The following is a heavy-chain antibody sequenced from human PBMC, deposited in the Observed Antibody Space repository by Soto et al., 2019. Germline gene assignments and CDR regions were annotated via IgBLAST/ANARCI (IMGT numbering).Heavy chain of an antibody. CDR2: ISYDGSKK. CDR3: AKDRVESGLGEVDY. D-gene: IGHD3-16*01. V-gene: IGHV3-30*18. J-gene: IGHJ4*02. Sequence: QVQLVESGGGVVQPGRSLRLSCAASGFTFSTNGMHWVRQAPGKGLEWVAVISYDGSKKYYGDSVKGRLTISRDNSKNTLDLQMNSLRAEDTAVYYCAKDRVESGLGEVDYWGQGTLVTVSS. CDR1: GFTFSTNG.